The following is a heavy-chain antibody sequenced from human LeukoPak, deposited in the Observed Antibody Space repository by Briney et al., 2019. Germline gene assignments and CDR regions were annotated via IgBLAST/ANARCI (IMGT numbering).Heavy chain of an antibody. V-gene: IGHV3-33*01. CDR3: AREFYDSSGYSGYFDY. CDR2: IWYDGSNK. CDR1: GFSFSSYG. J-gene: IGHJ4*02. Sequence: PGGSLRLSCAASGFSFSSYGTHWVRQAPGKGLEWVAVIWYDGSNKYYADSVKGRFTISRDNSKNTLYLQMNSLRAEDTAVYYCAREFYDSSGYSGYFDYWGQGTLVTVSS. D-gene: IGHD3-22*01.